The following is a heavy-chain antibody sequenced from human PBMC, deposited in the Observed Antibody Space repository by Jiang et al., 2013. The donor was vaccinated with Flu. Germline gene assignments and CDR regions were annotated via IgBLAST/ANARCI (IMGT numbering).Heavy chain of an antibody. CDR3: ARLTWIQPRVTAFDI. J-gene: IGHJ3*02. CDR2: IYYSGST. D-gene: IGHD5-18*01. Sequence: GLVKPSETLSLTCTVSGGSISSYYWSWIRQPPGKGLEWIGYIYYSGSTNYNPSLKSRVTISVDTSKNQFSLKLSSVTAADTAVYYCARLTWIQPRVTAFDIWGQGTMVTVSS. CDR1: GGSISSYY. V-gene: IGHV4-59*01.